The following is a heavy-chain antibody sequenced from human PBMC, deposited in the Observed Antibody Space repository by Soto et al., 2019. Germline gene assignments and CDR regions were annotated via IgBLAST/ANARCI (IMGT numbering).Heavy chain of an antibody. Sequence: GGSLRLSCAASGFPSSSYALNWVRQAPGKGPEWVSTISESGHHTHYADSVKGRFTISRDKSKNTLSLQMNSLRVDDTAIYYCTKSDGCGGGACYTGTYYYFDVWGRGTLVTVSS. CDR1: GFPSSSYA. D-gene: IGHD3-16*02. J-gene: IGHJ2*01. V-gene: IGHV3-23*01. CDR2: ISESGHHT. CDR3: TKSDGCGGGACYTGTYYYFDV.